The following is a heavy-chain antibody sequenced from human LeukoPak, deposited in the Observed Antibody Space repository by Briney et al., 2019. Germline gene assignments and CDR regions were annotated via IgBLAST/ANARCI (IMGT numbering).Heavy chain of an antibody. D-gene: IGHD6-6*01. CDR2: ISGSGGST. Sequence: QPGGSLRLSCAASGFTFSSYVMSWVRQAPGKGPEWVSTISGSGGSTYYADSVKGRFTISRDNSKNTLFLQMNSLRAEDKAIYYCAKTTHSRSFYFDYWGQGTLVTVFS. CDR3: AKTTHSRSFYFDY. CDR1: GFTFSSYV. J-gene: IGHJ4*02. V-gene: IGHV3-23*01.